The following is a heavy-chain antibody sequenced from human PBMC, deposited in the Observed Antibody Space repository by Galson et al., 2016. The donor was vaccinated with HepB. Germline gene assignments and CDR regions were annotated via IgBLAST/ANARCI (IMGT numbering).Heavy chain of an antibody. CDR2: IYYTGTA. J-gene: IGHJ5*02. D-gene: IGHD1-20*01. CDR1: GGSIRSSSYY. V-gene: IGHV4-39*01. Sequence: SETLSLTCTVSGGSIRSSSYYWGWIRQPPGKGLEWIGTIYYTGTAYYNPSLKSRVSMSVERTKKQFSLTVNSVTAADTAVYYCAANWKPASWFDPWGQGILVTVPS. CDR3: AANWKPASWFDP.